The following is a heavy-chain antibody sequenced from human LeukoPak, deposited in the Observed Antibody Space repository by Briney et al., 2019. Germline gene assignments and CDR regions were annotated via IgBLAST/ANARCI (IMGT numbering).Heavy chain of an antibody. CDR3: ASCSDNCYSRYFDP. CDR2: INHSGST. CDR1: GGSFSDYY. Sequence: SETLSLTCAVYGGSFSDYYWSWIRQPPGRGLEWIGEINHSGSTNYNPSLKSRVTISVDTSKNQFSLKLSSVTAADTAVYYCASCSDNCYSRYFDPWGRGTLVTVSS. D-gene: IGHD2-21*02. V-gene: IGHV4-34*01. J-gene: IGHJ2*01.